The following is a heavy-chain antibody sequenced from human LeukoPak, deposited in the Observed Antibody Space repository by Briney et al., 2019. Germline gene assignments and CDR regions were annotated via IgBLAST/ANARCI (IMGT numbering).Heavy chain of an antibody. CDR3: VREAGYCAPVCVKTNWFDP. Sequence: GGSLRLSCAASGFPFSSHAMSWVRQPPGKGLEWVAAISNGKTYYADSVRGRFAISRDDSTDTVYLHMNSLRDEDTALYHCVREAGYCAPVCVKTNWFDPWGQGTLVTVSS. CDR1: GFPFSSHA. V-gene: IGHV3-23*01. J-gene: IGHJ5*02. D-gene: IGHD2-15*01. CDR2: ISNGKT.